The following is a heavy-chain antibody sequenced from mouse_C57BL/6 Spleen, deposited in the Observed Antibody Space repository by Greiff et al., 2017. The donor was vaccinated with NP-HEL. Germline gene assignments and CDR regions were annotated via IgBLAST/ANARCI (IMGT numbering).Heavy chain of an antibody. CDR2: INYDGSST. V-gene: IGHV5-16*01. D-gene: IGHD1-1*01. Sequence: DVQLVESEGGLVQPGSSMKLSCTASGFTFSDYYMAWVRQVPEKGLEWVANINYDGSSTYYLDSLKSRFIISRDNAKNILYLQMSSLKSEDTATYYCARVYYYGPWYFDVWGTGTTVTVSS. CDR1: GFTFSDYY. CDR3: ARVYYYGPWYFDV. J-gene: IGHJ1*03.